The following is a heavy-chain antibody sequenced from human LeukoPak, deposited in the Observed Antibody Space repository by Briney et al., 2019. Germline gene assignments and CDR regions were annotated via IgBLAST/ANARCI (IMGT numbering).Heavy chain of an antibody. D-gene: IGHD3-22*01. CDR3: ARGMAHYYDSSGYYLSPTAFDY. CDR1: GGSISSGSYY. Sequence: SQTLSLTCTVSGGSISSGSYYWSWIRQPAGKGLEWIGRIYTSGSTNYNPSLKRRVTISVDTSKNQFSLKLSSVTAADTAVYYCARGMAHYYDSSGYYLSPTAFDYWGQGTLVTVSS. CDR2: IYTSGST. J-gene: IGHJ4*02. V-gene: IGHV4-61*02.